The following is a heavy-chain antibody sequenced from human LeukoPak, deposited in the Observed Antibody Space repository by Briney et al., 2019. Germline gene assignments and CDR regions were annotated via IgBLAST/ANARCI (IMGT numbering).Heavy chain of an antibody. CDR1: GGSFSGYY. J-gene: IGHJ4*02. CDR2: ISDIGSI. Sequence: SETLSLTCAVYGGSFSGYYWSWIRQPPGKGLEWIAYISDIGSINYNPSLKCRVTISLDTSKNQFSLKLSSVTAADTAVYYCAGHHPRNTVDFWGQGTLVTVSS. CDR3: AGHHPRNTVDF. D-gene: IGHD2/OR15-2a*01. V-gene: IGHV4-59*08.